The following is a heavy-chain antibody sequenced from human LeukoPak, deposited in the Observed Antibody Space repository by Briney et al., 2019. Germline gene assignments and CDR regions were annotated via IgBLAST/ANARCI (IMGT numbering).Heavy chain of an antibody. V-gene: IGHV4-4*07. CDR3: ASAAADYYDSSGYSETQFDY. J-gene: IGHJ4*02. CDR2: IYNGGII. D-gene: IGHD3-22*01. CDR1: GDSISRYY. Sequence: RSSETLSLTCTVSGDSISRYYWSWIRQPAGKGLEWIGRIYNGGIITYNPSLKSRVTMSIDTSNNQFSLKLSSVTAADTAVYYCASAAADYYDSSGYSETQFDYWGQGTLVTVSS.